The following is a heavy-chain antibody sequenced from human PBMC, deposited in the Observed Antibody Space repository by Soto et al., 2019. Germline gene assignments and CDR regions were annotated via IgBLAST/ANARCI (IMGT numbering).Heavy chain of an antibody. CDR2: ISSSSSTI. V-gene: IGHV3-48*02. J-gene: IGHJ3*02. CDR3: ARDRSGSYLHAFDI. CDR1: GFTFSSYS. Sequence: EVQLVESGGGLVQPGGSLRLSCAASGFTFSSYSMNWVRQAPGKGLEWVSYISSSSSTIYYADSVKGRFTISRDNAQNSLYLQMNSLRDEDTAVYYCARDRSGSYLHAFDIWGQGTMVTVSS. D-gene: IGHD1-26*01.